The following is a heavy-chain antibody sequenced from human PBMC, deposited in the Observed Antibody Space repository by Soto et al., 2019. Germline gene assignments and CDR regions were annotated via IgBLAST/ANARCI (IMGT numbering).Heavy chain of an antibody. D-gene: IGHD3-16*01. J-gene: IGHJ4*02. CDR3: ARGDYCSTSGCLYAQD. V-gene: IGHV1-3*01. CDR1: GHIFTSYG. CDR2: INAGKSNT. Sequence: QVQLVQSGAEVKKPGASVKISCKASGHIFTSYGFYWVRQAPGQRLQWMGWINAGKSNTKYSQKFQDRLTITMDTSTTTAYMELNSLRSEDTAVYYCARGDYCSTSGCLYAQDWGQGNLVTVSS.